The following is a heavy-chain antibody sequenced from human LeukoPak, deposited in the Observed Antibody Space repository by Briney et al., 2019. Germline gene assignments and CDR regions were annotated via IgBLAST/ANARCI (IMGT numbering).Heavy chain of an antibody. CDR1: GYTFTSYG. J-gene: IGHJ6*03. D-gene: IGHD1-26*01. CDR3: ARVPVGAMGYYMDV. CDR2: ISAYNGNT. V-gene: IGHV1-18*01. Sequence: ASVKLSCKASGYTFTSYGISWVRQTPGQGLEWMRWISAYNGNTNYAQKLQGRVTMTTDTSTSTAYMELRSLRSDDTAVYYCARVPVGAMGYYMDVWGKGTTVTVSS.